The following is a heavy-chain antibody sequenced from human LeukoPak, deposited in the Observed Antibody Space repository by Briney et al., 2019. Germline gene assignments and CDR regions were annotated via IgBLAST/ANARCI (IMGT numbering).Heavy chain of an antibody. CDR1: GGSISNYY. CDR2: ISNSGTT. D-gene: IGHD2-21*01. J-gene: IGHJ4*02. Sequence: SETLSLTCTISGGSISNYYWCWLRQSPRPGLEWIGYISNSGTTDYAPSLMSRVTISVDTSKNQFSLKLNSLTASDTAVYYCARRSYRGFDSWGQGTLVTVSS. V-gene: IGHV4-59*08. CDR3: ARRSYRGFDS.